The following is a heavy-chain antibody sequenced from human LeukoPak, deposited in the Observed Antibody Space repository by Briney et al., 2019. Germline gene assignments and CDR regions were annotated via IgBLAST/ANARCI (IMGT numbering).Heavy chain of an antibody. J-gene: IGHJ4*02. V-gene: IGHV4-39*01. CDR2: IYYSGST. Sequence: SETLSLTCTVSGGSISSSSYYWGWIRQPPGKGLEWIGSIYYSGSTYYNPSLKSRVTISVDTSKNQFSLKLSSVTAADTAVYYCARNRYYGLGRPPFDYWGQGTLVTVSS. CDR3: ARNRYYGLGRPPFDY. D-gene: IGHD3-10*01. CDR1: GGSISSSSYY.